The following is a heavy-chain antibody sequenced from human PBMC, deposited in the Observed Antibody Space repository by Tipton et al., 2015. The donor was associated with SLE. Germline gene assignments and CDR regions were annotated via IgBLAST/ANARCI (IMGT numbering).Heavy chain of an antibody. CDR3: ARREIATYFDY. CDR2: IYPGDSDT. V-gene: IGHV5-51*03. D-gene: IGHD2-21*01. J-gene: IGHJ4*02. CDR1: GYSFSSSW. Sequence: QLVQSGGEVEKPGESLKISCKTSGYSFSSSWIAWVRQKPGKGLESMGIIYPGDSDTIYSPSLQGQVTVSVDKSITTAYLEWSSLKASDTAMYYCARREIATYFDYWGQGTLVTVSS.